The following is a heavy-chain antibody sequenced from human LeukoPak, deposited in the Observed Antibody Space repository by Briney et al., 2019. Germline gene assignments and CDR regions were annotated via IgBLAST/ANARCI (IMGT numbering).Heavy chain of an antibody. CDR1: GYTFTSYA. CDR2: MNPNSGNT. D-gene: IGHD3-22*01. V-gene: IGHV1-8*03. CDR3: ATVRYYYDSRGYFDY. J-gene: IGHJ4*02. Sequence: ASVKVSCKASGYTFTSYAMNWVRQAPGQGLEWMGWMNPNSGNTGYAQKFQGRVTITRNTSISTAYMELSSLRSEDTAVYYCATVRYYYDSRGYFDYWGRGTLVTVSS.